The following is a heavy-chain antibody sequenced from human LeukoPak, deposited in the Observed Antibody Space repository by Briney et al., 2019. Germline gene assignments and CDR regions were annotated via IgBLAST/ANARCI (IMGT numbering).Heavy chain of an antibody. D-gene: IGHD2-21*02. Sequence: ASVKVSCKASGYTFTGYYMHWVRQAPGQGLEWMGWINPNSGGTNYAQKFQGRVTMTRDTSTSTAYMELSRLRSDDTAVYYCARVRVVTAIAYYGMDVWGQGTTVTVSS. CDR3: ARVRVVTAIAYYGMDV. CDR1: GYTFTGYY. V-gene: IGHV1-2*02. CDR2: INPNSGGT. J-gene: IGHJ6*02.